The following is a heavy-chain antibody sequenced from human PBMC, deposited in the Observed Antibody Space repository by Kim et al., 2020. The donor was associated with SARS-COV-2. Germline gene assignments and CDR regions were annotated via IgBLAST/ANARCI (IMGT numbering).Heavy chain of an antibody. CDR2: ISSSSSTI. CDR1: GFTFSSYS. CDR3: ARDDFTFGGVIVRNYFDY. J-gene: IGHJ4*02. Sequence: GGSLRLSCAASGFTFSSYSMNWVRQAPGKGLEWVSYISSSSSTIYYADSVKGRFTISRDNAKNSLYLQMNSLRDEDTAVYYCARDDFTFGGVIVRNYFDYWGQGTLVTVSS. D-gene: IGHD3-16*02. V-gene: IGHV3-48*02.